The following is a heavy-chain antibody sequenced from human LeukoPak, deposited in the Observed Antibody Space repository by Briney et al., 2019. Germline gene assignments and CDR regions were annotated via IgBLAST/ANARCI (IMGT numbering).Heavy chain of an antibody. V-gene: IGHV4-4*07. CDR1: GGSISSYY. Sequence: SETLSLTCTVSGGSISSYYWSWIRQPAGKGLEWIGRIYTSGSTNYNPSLKSRVTMSVDTSKNQFSLELSSVTAADTAVYYCAREFYVWGSYRSGDWFDPWGQGTLVTVSS. J-gene: IGHJ5*02. D-gene: IGHD3-16*02. CDR2: IYTSGST. CDR3: AREFYVWGSYRSGDWFDP.